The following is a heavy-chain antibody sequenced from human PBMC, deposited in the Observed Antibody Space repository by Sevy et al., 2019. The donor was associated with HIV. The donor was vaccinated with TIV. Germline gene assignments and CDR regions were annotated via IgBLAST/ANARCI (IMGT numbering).Heavy chain of an antibody. V-gene: IGHV3-48*01. D-gene: IGHD2-8*01. Sequence: GGSLRLSCAASGFTFSSYNMNWVRQAPGKGLEWVSYISSSSTIYYADSVKGRFTISRDKAKNSLYLQMNSLRAEDTAVYYCARDGNGLFDYWGQGTLVTVSS. CDR2: ISSSSTI. J-gene: IGHJ4*02. CDR1: GFTFSSYN. CDR3: ARDGNGLFDY.